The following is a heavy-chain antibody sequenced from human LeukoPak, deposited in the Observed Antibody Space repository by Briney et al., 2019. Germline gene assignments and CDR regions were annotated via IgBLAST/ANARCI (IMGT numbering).Heavy chain of an antibody. CDR1: GFTFSSYS. D-gene: IGHD5-18*01. J-gene: IGHJ4*02. Sequence: PGGSLRLSCAASGFTFSSYSMNWVRQAPGKELEWVSSISSSSSYIYYADSVKGRFTISRDNAKNSLYLQMNSLRAEDTAVYYCARDSSLRGYSYEFDYWGQGTLVTVSS. CDR3: ARDSSLRGYSYEFDY. CDR2: ISSSSSYI. V-gene: IGHV3-21*01.